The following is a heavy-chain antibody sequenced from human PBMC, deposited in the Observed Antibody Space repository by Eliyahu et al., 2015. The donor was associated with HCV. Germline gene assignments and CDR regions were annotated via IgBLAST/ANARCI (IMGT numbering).Heavy chain of an antibody. V-gene: IGHV3-23*01. J-gene: IGHJ6*04. D-gene: IGHD2-21*02. Sequence: EVQLLESGGGLVQPGGSLRLSXAASGFXXSNYAMXXVRQAPGKGLECISLISDGGGSTYYADSVKGRFTISRDNSKNTLSLQMNSLRAEDTAVYYCTKEGDHHYYGMDVWGKGTTVTVSS. CDR2: ISDGGGST. CDR1: GFXXSNYA. CDR3: TKEGDHHYYGMDV.